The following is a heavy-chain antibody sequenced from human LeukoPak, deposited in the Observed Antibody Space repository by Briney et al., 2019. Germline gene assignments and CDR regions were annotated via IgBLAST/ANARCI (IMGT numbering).Heavy chain of an antibody. D-gene: IGHD5-18*01. Sequence: SETLSLTCTVSGGSISSYYWSWIRQPPGKGLEWIGYIYYSGSTNYNPSLKSRVTISVDTSKNQFSLKLSSVTAADTAVYYCARGAPTAMDPYFDYWGQGTLVTVSS. J-gene: IGHJ4*02. CDR3: ARGAPTAMDPYFDY. V-gene: IGHV4-59*01. CDR1: GGSISSYY. CDR2: IYYSGST.